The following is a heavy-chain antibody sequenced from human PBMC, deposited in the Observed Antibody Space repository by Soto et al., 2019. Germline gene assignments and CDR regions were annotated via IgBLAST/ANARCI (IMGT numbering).Heavy chain of an antibody. CDR2: ISGSGGST. D-gene: IGHD2-15*01. V-gene: IGHV3-23*01. CDR1: GFTFSSYA. CDR3: TTDLWRIAVVVGSTGYFNP. Sequence: GGSLRLSCAASGFTFSSYAMSWGRQAPGKGLEWVSAISGSGGSTYYAAPVRGRFTISRDDSKNTLYLQMNRLKTEDTAVYYCTTDLWRIAVVVGSTGYFNPWGQGTPVTVSS. J-gene: IGHJ5*02.